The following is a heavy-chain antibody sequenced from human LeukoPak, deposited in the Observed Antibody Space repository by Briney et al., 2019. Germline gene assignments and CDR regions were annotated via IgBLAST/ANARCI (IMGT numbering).Heavy chain of an antibody. CDR2: IYPADSST. D-gene: IGHD3-22*01. J-gene: IGHJ4*02. Sequence: GESLKISCKGSGYSFATSWIGWVRQMPGKGLEWMGLIYPADSSTRYSPSLQGQITISADNSINTAYLQWRSLKASDTAMYYCARRDDSKAFDYWGQGTLVTVSS. CDR3: ARRDDSKAFDY. CDR1: GYSFATSW. V-gene: IGHV5-51*01.